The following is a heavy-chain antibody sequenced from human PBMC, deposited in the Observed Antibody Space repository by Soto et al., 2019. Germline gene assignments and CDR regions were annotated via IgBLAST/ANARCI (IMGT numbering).Heavy chain of an antibody. V-gene: IGHV1-69*13. CDR3: ARGPNCSSTSCALRPYYYGMDV. Sequence: SVKVSCKASGGTFSSYAISWVRQAPGQGLEWMGGIIPIFDTANYAQKFQGRVTITADESTSTAYMELSSLRSEDTAVYYCARGPNCSSTSCALRPYYYGMDVWGQVTTVTVAS. CDR2: IIPIFDTA. CDR1: GGTFSSYA. J-gene: IGHJ6*02. D-gene: IGHD2-2*01.